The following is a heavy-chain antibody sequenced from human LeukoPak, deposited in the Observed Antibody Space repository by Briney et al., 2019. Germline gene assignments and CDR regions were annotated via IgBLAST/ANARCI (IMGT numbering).Heavy chain of an antibody. D-gene: IGHD3-3*01. V-gene: IGHV1-18*01. Sequence: ASVKVSCKASGYTFTIYGISWVRQAPGQGLEWMGWISAYNGNTNYAQKLQGRVTMTTDTSTSTAYMELRSLRSDDTAVYYCARDYDFWSGYPTGDWFDPWGQGTLVTVSS. CDR2: ISAYNGNT. J-gene: IGHJ5*02. CDR1: GYTFTIYG. CDR3: ARDYDFWSGYPTGDWFDP.